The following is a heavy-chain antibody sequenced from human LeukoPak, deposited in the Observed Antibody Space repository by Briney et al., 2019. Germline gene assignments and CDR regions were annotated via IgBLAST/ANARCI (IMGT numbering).Heavy chain of an antibody. CDR2: IRYDGSNK. J-gene: IGHJ3*02. V-gene: IGHV3-30*02. Sequence: NPGGSLRLSCAASGFTFSSYGMHWVRQAPGKGLEWVAFIRYDGSNKYYADSVKGRFTISRDNSKNTLYLQMNSLRAEDTAVYYCAKDSLRFLEWLSSHPSDAFDIWGQGTMVTVSS. CDR3: AKDSLRFLEWLSSHPSDAFDI. CDR1: GFTFSSYG. D-gene: IGHD3-3*01.